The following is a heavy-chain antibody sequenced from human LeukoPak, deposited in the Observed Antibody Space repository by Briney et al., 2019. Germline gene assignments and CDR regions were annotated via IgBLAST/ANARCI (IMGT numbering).Heavy chain of an antibody. Sequence: GGSLRLSCAASGFTFSSYWMSWVRQAPGKGLEWVANIKQDGSEKYYVDSVKGRFTISRDNAKNSLYLQMNSLRAEDTAVYYYARAGSGWYGWFDPWGQGTLVTVSS. J-gene: IGHJ5*02. V-gene: IGHV3-7*01. CDR1: GFTFSSYW. CDR2: IKQDGSEK. CDR3: ARAGSGWYGWFDP. D-gene: IGHD6-19*01.